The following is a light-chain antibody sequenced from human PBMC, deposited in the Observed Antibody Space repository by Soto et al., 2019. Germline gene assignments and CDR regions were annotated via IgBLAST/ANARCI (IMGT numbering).Light chain of an antibody. CDR2: GSF. CDR3: QQFNQWPLT. Sequence: EIVMTQSPATLSVSPGERVTLSCRASQSVYSNLAWYQQKPGQAPRLLIHGSFTRATGIPARFSGSGSGTEFTLTIGSLQSEDLAVYYCQQFNQWPLTFGGGTKVEIK. J-gene: IGKJ4*01. CDR1: QSVYSN. V-gene: IGKV3-15*01.